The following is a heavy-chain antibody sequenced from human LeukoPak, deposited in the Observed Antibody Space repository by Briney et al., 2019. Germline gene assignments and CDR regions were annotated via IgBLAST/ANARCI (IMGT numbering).Heavy chain of an antibody. D-gene: IGHD4-11*01. CDR2: IIGSGGNT. CDR1: GFTFDDYA. V-gene: IGHV3-23*01. CDR3: ARDGGHPLTSYYRAY. J-gene: IGHJ4*02. Sequence: GGSLRLSCAASGFTFDDYAMHWVRQAPGKGLEWVSTIIGSGGNTFYADSVKGRFTISRDNSKNTLSLQLTSLRAEDTGIYFCARDGGHPLTSYYRAYWGQGTLVTVSS.